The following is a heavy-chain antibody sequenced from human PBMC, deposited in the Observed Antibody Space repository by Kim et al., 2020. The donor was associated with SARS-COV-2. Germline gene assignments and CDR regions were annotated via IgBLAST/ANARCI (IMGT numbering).Heavy chain of an antibody. V-gene: IGHV1-3*01. CDR2: INAGKGNT. D-gene: IGHD3-10*01. J-gene: IGHJ6*02. Sequence: ASVKVSCKPSGYTFTNYLLFWVRQAPGQRLEWMGWINAGKGNTKYSQKFQGRVTITRDTSASTGYMELSSLRSEDTAVYYCARDGSGSLIYSYYGMDVWGQGTTVTVSS. CDR3: ARDGSGSLIYSYYGMDV. CDR1: GYTFTNYL.